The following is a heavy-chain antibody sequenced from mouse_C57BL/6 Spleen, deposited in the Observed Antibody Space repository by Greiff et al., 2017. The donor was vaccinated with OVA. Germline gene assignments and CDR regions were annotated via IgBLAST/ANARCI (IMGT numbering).Heavy chain of an antibody. CDR2: INPNNGGT. D-gene: IGHD1-1*01. CDR3: ARGNLLRPYYAMDY. CDR1: GYTFTDYN. Sequence: EVQLQQSGPELVKPGASVKMSCKASGYTFTDYNMHWVKQSHGKSLEWIGYINPNNGGTSYNQKFKGKATLTVNKSSSTAYMELRSLTSEDAAVYYCARGNLLRPYYAMDYWGQGTSVTVSS. J-gene: IGHJ4*01. V-gene: IGHV1-22*01.